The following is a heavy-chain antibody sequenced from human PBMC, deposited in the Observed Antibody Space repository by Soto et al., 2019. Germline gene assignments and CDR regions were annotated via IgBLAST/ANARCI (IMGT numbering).Heavy chain of an antibody. D-gene: IGHD2-8*01. CDR1: GGSVSSGCYY. J-gene: IGHJ4*02. CDR3: ARRALPQCINGVCYKDGFWDY. Sequence: PXETLSLTCTVSGGSVSSGCYYWSWIRQHPGTVLEWIVYIYYSGTTYFNPSLKSRASISLDTSKNEFSLKLTSVTAADTAVYYCARRALPQCINGVCYKDGFWDYWGQGALVTVS. CDR2: IYYSGTT. V-gene: IGHV4-31*03.